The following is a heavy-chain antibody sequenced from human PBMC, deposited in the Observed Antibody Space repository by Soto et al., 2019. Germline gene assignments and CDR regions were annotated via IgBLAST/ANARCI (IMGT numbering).Heavy chain of an antibody. V-gene: IGHV3-23*01. J-gene: IGHJ4*02. CDR1: GFTFSTYA. Sequence: EVQLLESGGGLVQPGGSLRLSCAASGFTFSTYAMSWVRQATGKGLEWVSVIIGSDTTTYYADSVRGRFIISRDFSRNTLYLQMNKLRPEDTAVYFCAKGRSVTGRAGPSDYWGQGTLVTVSS. CDR3: AKGRSVTGRAGPSDY. CDR2: IIGSDTTT. D-gene: IGHD6-19*01.